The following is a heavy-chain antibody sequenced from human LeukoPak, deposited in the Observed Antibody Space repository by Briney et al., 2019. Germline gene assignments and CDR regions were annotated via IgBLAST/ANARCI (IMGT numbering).Heavy chain of an antibody. CDR2: IHPSGGNT. CDR1: GYTFTSNY. D-gene: IGHD2-2*01. J-gene: IGHJ4*02. V-gene: IGHV1-46*01. Sequence: ASVKVSCRASGYTFTSNYMHWVRQAPGQGLEWMGIIHPSGGNTNYAQKFQGRVAMTRDTSTSTVYMELSSLRSEDTAIYYCARDCSSARCQGPVFDNWGQGTLVTVSS. CDR3: ARDCSSARCQGPVFDN.